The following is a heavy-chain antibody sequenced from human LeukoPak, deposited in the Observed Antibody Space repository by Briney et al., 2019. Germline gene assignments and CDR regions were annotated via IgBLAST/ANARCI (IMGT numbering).Heavy chain of an antibody. J-gene: IGHJ3*01. CDR3: ARADSSSWPGEAFDA. CDR2: IWSDGSNK. CDR1: GFTFSSYW. D-gene: IGHD6-13*01. Sequence: PGGSLRLSCAASGFTFSSYWMSWVRQAPGKGLEWVAIIWSDGSNKYYADSVKGRFTISRDNSKNTLYLQMNSLRAEDTAVYYCARADSSSWPGEAFDAWGQGTMVTVSS. V-gene: IGHV3-33*08.